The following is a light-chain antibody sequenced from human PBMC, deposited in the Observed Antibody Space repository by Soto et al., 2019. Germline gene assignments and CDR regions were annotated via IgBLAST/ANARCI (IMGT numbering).Light chain of an antibody. J-gene: IGKJ1*01. CDR3: QHYVTSLTT. CDR2: GAS. V-gene: IGKV3-20*01. CDR1: QSVSSTS. Sequence: EIVLTQSPGTLSLSPGERATLSCMASQSVSSTSLAWYQQKPGQAPRLLIFGASIRVTGIPDRFIGSGSGTDFTLTISRLEPEDFAVYYCQHYVTSLTTFGQGTKVDI.